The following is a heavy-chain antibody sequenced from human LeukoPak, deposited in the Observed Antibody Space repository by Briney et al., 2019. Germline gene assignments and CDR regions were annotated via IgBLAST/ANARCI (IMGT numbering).Heavy chain of an antibody. D-gene: IGHD5-18*01. J-gene: IGHJ4*02. Sequence: GGSLRLSCAASGFTFSSYEMNWVRQAPGKGLEWVSAISGSGGSTYYADSVKGRFTISRDNSKDTLYLQMNSLRAEDTAVYYCAKGIQPFDYWGQGTLVTVSS. CDR3: AKGIQPFDY. CDR1: GFTFSSYE. CDR2: ISGSGGST. V-gene: IGHV3-23*01.